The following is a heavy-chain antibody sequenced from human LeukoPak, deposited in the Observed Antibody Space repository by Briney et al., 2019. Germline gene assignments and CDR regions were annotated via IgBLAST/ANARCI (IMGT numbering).Heavy chain of an antibody. CDR3: AKDSPEAAAGIIQH. J-gene: IGHJ1*01. Sequence: GASVKVSCKASGYTFTGYYMHWVRQAPGQGLEWMGWIGPNSGGTHYAQKFQGRVTMTRDTSISTAYMELSSLRSDDTAVYYCAKDSPEAAAGIIQHWGQGTLVTVSS. CDR2: IGPNSGGT. V-gene: IGHV1-2*02. CDR1: GYTFTGYY. D-gene: IGHD6-13*01.